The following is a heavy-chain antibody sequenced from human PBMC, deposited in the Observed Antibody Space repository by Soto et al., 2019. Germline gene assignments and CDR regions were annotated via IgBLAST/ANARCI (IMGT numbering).Heavy chain of an antibody. V-gene: IGHV4-31*03. CDR1: GGSISSGGYY. D-gene: IGHD3-10*01. J-gene: IGHJ4*02. Sequence: PSETLSLTCTVSGGSISSGGYYWSWIRQHPGRGLEWIEYIYYSGSTYYNPSLKSRVTISVDTSKNQFSLKLSSVTAADTAMYYCARGRWNYYGSGSYYNDYFDYWGQGTLVTVSS. CDR2: IYYSGST. CDR3: ARGRWNYYGSGSYYNDYFDY.